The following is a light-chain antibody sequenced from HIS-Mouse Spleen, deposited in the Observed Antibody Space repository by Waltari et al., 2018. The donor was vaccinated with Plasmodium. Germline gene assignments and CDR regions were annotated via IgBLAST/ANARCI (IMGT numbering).Light chain of an antibody. CDR2: EDS. CDR3: YSTDSSGNHRV. V-gene: IGLV3-10*01. Sequence: SYELTQPPSVSVSPGQTARITCSGDALPKKYAYWYKQKSGQAPLLVIYEDSQRPSGIPERFSGSSSGTMATLTISGAQVEDEADYYCYSTDSSGNHRVFGGGTKLTVL. J-gene: IGLJ3*02. CDR1: ALPKKY.